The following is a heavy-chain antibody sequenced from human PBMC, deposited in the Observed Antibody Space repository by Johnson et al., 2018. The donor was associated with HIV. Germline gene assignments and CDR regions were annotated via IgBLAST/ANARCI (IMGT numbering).Heavy chain of an antibody. D-gene: IGHD3-16*01. CDR3: ARERLLTWGRSDAFDI. Sequence: VQLVESGGGVVRPGGSLRLSCAASGFTFDDYGMSWVRQAPGKGLEWVSGINWIGGSTGYADSVKGRFTISSDHAKNSLYLQMNSLRAEDTALYYCARERLLTWGRSDAFDIWGQGTMVTVSS. CDR1: GFTFDDYG. V-gene: IGHV3-20*04. J-gene: IGHJ3*02. CDR2: INWIGGST.